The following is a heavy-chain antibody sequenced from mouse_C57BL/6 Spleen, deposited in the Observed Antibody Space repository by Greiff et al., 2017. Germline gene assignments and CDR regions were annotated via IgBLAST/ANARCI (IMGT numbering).Heavy chain of an antibody. J-gene: IGHJ4*01. CDR2: IYPDNGSS. V-gene: IGHV1-31*01. D-gene: IGHD2-4*01. Sequence: EVMLVESGPELVKPGASVKISCKASGYSFTGYYMPWVKQSPGNILDWIGYIYPDNGSSSYNKKFKGKATLTVDTSSSTAYMQLSSLSSEDSAVYCGGIFYSYYEYDAMDCRGQGASVTVA. CDR1: GYSFTGYY. CDR3: GIFYSYYEYDAMDC.